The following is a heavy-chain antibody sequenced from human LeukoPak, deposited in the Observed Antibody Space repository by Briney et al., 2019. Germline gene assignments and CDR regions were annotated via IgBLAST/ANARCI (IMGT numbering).Heavy chain of an antibody. CDR3: ARVTYYYGSGRQTYYFDY. D-gene: IGHD3-10*01. J-gene: IGHJ4*02. Sequence: SETLSLTCSVSGGSISSYYWSWIRQPPGKGLESIGYIYYSGSTNHNPSLKSRVTMSLDTSKNQFSLKLNSVTAADTAVYYCARVTYYYGSGRQTYYFDYWGQGTLVTVSP. V-gene: IGHV4-59*01. CDR2: IYYSGST. CDR1: GGSISSYY.